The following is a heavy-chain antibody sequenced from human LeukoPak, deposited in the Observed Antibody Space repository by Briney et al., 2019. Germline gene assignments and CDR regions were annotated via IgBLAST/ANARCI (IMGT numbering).Heavy chain of an antibody. D-gene: IGHD2-21*01. CDR3: GRIAINAKNGRDV. Sequence: GGSLTLLCALYGSMFSIQYTDWVRHAPGAGRGWVGRSRNKARYNTPEYAAAVERRLTISREVSDSSLCLQMHSLRREAMSVFYCGRIAINAKNGRDVGAQGTAHTVS. CDR2: SRNKARYNTP. J-gene: IGHJ6*02. CDR1: GSMFSIQY. V-gene: IGHV3-72*01.